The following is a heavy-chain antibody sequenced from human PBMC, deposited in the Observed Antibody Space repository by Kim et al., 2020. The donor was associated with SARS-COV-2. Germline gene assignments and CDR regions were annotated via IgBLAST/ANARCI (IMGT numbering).Heavy chain of an antibody. J-gene: IGHJ3*01. D-gene: IGHD2-21*02. V-gene: IGHV3-21*04. CDR2: INSSSNYI. CDR3: ARSYNCGVDCYRDAFDL. Sequence: GGSLRLSCAASGFTFSSYSMHWVRQAPGKGLEWVSSINSSSNYIFYADSVKGRFTISRDNAKNSLSLQMNSLRAEDTAVYYCARSYNCGVDCYRDAFDLWGQGTMVTVSS. CDR1: GFTFSSYS.